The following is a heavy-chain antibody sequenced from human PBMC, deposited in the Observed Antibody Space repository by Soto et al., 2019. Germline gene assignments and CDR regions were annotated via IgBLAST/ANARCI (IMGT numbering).Heavy chain of an antibody. D-gene: IGHD1-20*01. J-gene: IGHJ4*02. CDR3: TTEEYDWNDGLDY. Sequence: SVSNAWMTWVRQAPGKGLEWVGRIKSKTDGGTTDYAAPVKGRFTISRDDSKNTLYLQMNSLKTEDTAVYYCTTEEYDWNDGLDYWGQGTLVTVSS. CDR2: IKSKTDGGTT. V-gene: IGHV3-15*07. CDR1: SVSNAW.